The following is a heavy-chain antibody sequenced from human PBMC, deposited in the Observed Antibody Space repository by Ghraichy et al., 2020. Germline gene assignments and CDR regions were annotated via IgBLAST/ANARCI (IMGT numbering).Heavy chain of an antibody. D-gene: IGHD3-16*02. J-gene: IGHJ4*02. CDR1: GGSVSSGSYY. CDR2: IYYSGST. CDR3: AGLRSGELSLPPREYYFDY. Sequence: SETLSLTCTVSGGSVSSGSYYWSWIRQPPGKGLEWIGYIYYSGSTNYNPSLKSRVTISVDTSKNQFSLKLSSVTAADTAVYYCAGLRSGELSLPPREYYFDYWGQGTLVTVSS. V-gene: IGHV4-61*01.